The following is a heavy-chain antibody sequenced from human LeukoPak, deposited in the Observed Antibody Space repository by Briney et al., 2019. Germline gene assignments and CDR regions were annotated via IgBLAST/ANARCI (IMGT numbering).Heavy chain of an antibody. CDR2: ISSSDNTI. J-gene: IGHJ4*02. V-gene: IGHV3-11*04. D-gene: IGHD5-24*01. CDR1: GFTFSDYY. CDR3: ARGQMAPFDY. Sequence: GGSLRLSCAASGFTFSDYYMSWIRQAPGKGLEWVSDISSSDNTINYADSVKGRFTISRDNSKNTLHLQMNSLRAEDTAVYYCARGQMAPFDYWGQGTLVTVSS.